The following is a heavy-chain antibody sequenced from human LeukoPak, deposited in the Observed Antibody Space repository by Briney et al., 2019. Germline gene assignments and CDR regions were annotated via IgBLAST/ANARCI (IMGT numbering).Heavy chain of an antibody. J-gene: IGHJ4*02. CDR1: GGSFNIYY. D-gene: IGHD3-3*01. CDR2: IYHSGST. CDR3: ARGTWSRELDY. Sequence: SETLSLTCAVHGGSFNIYYWTWIRQSPGKGLEWIGEIYHSGSTSYNPSLKSRVTISVDTSKNQFSLRVTSVTAADTAVYYCARGTWSRELDYWGQGTQVTVSS. V-gene: IGHV4-34*01.